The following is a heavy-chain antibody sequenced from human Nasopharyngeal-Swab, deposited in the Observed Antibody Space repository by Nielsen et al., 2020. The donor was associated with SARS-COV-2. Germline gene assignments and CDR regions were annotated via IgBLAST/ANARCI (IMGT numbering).Heavy chain of an antibody. D-gene: IGHD3-9*01. V-gene: IGHV1-69*01. CDR3: AKGVRYFDFLPPNTYYYYGLDL. J-gene: IGHJ6*02. Sequence: WVRQAPGQGLEWMGGIIPIFGTIYYAQKFQGTVTITADESTSTVYMELNSLRFEDTAVYYCAKGVRYFDFLPPNTYYYYGLDLWGQGTTVTVSS. CDR2: IIPIFGTI.